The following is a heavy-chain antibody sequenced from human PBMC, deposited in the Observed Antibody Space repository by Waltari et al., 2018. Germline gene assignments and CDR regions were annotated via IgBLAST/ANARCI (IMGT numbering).Heavy chain of an antibody. CDR1: GGSFSGSY. D-gene: IGHD4-17*01. J-gene: IGHJ4*02. V-gene: IGHV4-34*01. Sequence: QVQLQQWGAGLLKPSETLSLTCAVYGGSFSGSYWSWIRQPPGKGLEWIGEINHSGSTNYNPSLKSRVTISVDTSKNQFSLKLSSVTAADTAVYYCARGKVTTVVTPRSYFDYWGQGTLVTVSS. CDR3: ARGKVTTVVTPRSYFDY. CDR2: INHSGST.